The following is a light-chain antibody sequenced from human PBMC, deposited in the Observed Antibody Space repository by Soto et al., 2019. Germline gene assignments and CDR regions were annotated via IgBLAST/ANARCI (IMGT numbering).Light chain of an antibody. Sequence: EVVMTQSPATLSESPGEGDTLSCRASQGIGDTLAWYQHKPGQTPRLLIYDTYTRVTGVPARFSGSRSGTGFSLTINSLQSEDFAVYYCQRYNNWPLTFGGGTKVESK. V-gene: IGKV3-15*01. CDR1: QGIGDT. CDR3: QRYNNWPLT. CDR2: DTY. J-gene: IGKJ4*01.